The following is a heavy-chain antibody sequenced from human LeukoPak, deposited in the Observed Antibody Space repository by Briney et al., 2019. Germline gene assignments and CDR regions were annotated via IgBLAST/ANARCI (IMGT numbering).Heavy chain of an antibody. CDR1: GYTFTGYY. V-gene: IGHV1-2*02. J-gene: IGHJ3*02. CDR2: INPNSGGT. Sequence: ASVKVSCKASGYTFTGYYMHWVRQAPGQGLEWMGWINPNSGGTNYAQKFQGRVTMTRDTSISTAYMELSRLRSDDTAVYYCARDLGTANDAFDIWGQGTMVTVSS. CDR3: ARDLGTANDAFDI.